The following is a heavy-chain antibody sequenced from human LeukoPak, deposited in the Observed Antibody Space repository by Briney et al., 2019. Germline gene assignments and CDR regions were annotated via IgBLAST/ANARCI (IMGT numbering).Heavy chain of an antibody. J-gene: IGHJ5*02. CDR2: IIPILGIA. V-gene: IGHV1-69*04. Sequence: SVKVSCKASGGTFSSYAISWVRQAPGQGLEWMGRIIPILGIANYAQKFQGRVTITADKSTSTAYMELSSLRSEDTAVYYCARDNCSGGSCLSPWGQGTLVTVSS. CDR3: ARDNCSGGSCLSP. D-gene: IGHD2-15*01. CDR1: GGTFSSYA.